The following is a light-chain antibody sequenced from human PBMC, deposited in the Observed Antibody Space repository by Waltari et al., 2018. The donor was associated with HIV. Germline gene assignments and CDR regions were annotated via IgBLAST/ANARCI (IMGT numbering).Light chain of an antibody. V-gene: IGLV3-1*01. J-gene: IGLJ3*02. Sequence: SYGVSQPPSVSVSPGQTASITCSGDNLGDQYTSWYQQRPRQPPVLVNYQNNKRPAGIPDRFSASNSGNTATLTIRGSQAMDEADYYCQAWDNSAAWVFGGGTKLTVL. CDR2: QNN. CDR3: QAWDNSAAWV. CDR1: NLGDQY.